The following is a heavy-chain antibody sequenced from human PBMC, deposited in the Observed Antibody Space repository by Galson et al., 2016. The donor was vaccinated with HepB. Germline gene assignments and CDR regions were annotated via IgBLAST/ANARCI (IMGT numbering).Heavy chain of an antibody. CDR2: ISFDGSNK. J-gene: IGHJ4*02. Sequence: SLRLSCAVSGFTFSSCGMYWVRQAPGKGLAWVAVISFDGSNKYYADSVKGRFTISRDNSKNTLYLQMHSLRAEDTAVYYCAKVGGGVIVPLYDYWGQGTLVTVSS. D-gene: IGHD3-16*02. CDR1: GFTFSSCG. V-gene: IGHV3-30*18. CDR3: AKVGGGVIVPLYDY.